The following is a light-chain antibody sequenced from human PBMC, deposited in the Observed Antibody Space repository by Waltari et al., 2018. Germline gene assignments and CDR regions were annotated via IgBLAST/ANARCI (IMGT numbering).Light chain of an antibody. CDR3: QQYNNWPPLT. Sequence: RASRSVNDNLAWYQQKRGQAPRLLIYSASTRASGIPVRFSGLGSGTEFTLTISSLLPEDFAVYYCQQYNNWPPLTFGEGTIVEMK. CDR1: RSVNDN. CDR2: SAS. V-gene: IGKV3-15*01. J-gene: IGKJ4*01.